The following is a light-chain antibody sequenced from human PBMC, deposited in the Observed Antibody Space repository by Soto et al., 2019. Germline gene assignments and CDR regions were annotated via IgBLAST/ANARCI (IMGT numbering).Light chain of an antibody. CDR3: QQYNTLWT. Sequence: DIQMTQSPSTLSASVGDRVTITCRASQSVSNWLAWYQQRPGKAPRLLISQASSLARGVPSRFSGSGSGTEFTLTISSLQPDDFATYYCQQYNTLWTFGLGTRVELK. CDR2: QAS. CDR1: QSVSNW. J-gene: IGKJ1*01. V-gene: IGKV1-5*03.